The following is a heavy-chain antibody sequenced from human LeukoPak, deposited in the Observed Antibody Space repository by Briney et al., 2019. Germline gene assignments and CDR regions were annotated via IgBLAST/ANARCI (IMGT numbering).Heavy chain of an antibody. CDR1: GYTFANYW. Sequence: GESLKISCKVSGYTFANYWIGWVRQMPGKGLEWMGIIYPADSETRYSPSFQGQVTISVDKSSNTAYLQWSSLKASDTAMYYCARYYFWTGSYFFDHWGQGTLVTVSS. CDR2: IYPADSET. D-gene: IGHD3/OR15-3a*01. J-gene: IGHJ4*02. V-gene: IGHV5-51*01. CDR3: ARYYFWTGSYFFDH.